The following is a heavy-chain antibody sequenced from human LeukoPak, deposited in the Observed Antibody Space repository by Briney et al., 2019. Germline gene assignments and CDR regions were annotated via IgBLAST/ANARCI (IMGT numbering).Heavy chain of an antibody. D-gene: IGHD2-15*01. J-gene: IGHJ4*02. Sequence: PSETLSLTCTVSGGSISSSSYYWGWIRQPPGKGLEWIGSIYYSGSTYYNPSLKSRVTISIDTSKNQFSLKLSSVTAADTAVYYCARDLQVVAATPYFDYWGQGTLVTVSS. CDR3: ARDLQVVAATPYFDY. CDR1: GGSISSSSYY. V-gene: IGHV4-39*07. CDR2: IYYSGST.